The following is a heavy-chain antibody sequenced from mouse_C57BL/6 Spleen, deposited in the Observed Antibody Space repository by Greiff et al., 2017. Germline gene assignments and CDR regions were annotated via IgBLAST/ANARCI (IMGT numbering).Heavy chain of an antibody. V-gene: IGHV1-81*01. CDR1: GYTFTSYG. D-gene: IGHD1-1*01. Sequence: QVQLQQSGAELARPGASVKLSCKASGYTFTSYGISWVKQRTGQGLEWIGEIYPRSGNTYYNEKFKGKATLTADKSSSTAYMELRSLTSEDSAVYVGARFCYGSSYYCYFDVWGTGTTVTVSS. CDR3: ARFCYGSSYYCYFDV. J-gene: IGHJ1*03. CDR2: IYPRSGNT.